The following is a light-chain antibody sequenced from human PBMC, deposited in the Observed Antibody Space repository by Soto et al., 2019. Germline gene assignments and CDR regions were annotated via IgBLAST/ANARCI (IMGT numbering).Light chain of an antibody. CDR2: DAA. Sequence: DIVLTQSPATLSFSPGDRATLSCRASQSVGTSLAWYKQQPGQAPRFLIHDAAYRASGIPERFSGSGSGTAFSLYISSLEPDDLAVDDCHHRRFWCRSFGRGTNVE. CDR1: QSVGTS. CDR3: HHRRFWCRS. J-gene: IGKJ1*01. V-gene: IGKV3-11*01.